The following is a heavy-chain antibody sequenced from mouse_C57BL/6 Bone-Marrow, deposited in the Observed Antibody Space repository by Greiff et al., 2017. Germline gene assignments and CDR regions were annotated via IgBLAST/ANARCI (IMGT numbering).Heavy chain of an antibody. Sequence: VQLQESGAELARPGASVKLSCKASGYTFTSYGISWVKQRTGQGLEWIGEIYPRSGNTYYNEKFKGKATLTADKSSRTAYMELRSLTSEDSAVYFCARSRYGYDHYWGQGTTLTVSS. J-gene: IGHJ2*01. V-gene: IGHV1-81*01. CDR3: ARSRYGYDHY. CDR1: GYTFTSYG. D-gene: IGHD2-2*01. CDR2: IYPRSGNT.